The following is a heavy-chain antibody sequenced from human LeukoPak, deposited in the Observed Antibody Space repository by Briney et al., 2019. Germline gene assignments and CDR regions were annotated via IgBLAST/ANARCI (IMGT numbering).Heavy chain of an antibody. V-gene: IGHV4-34*01. Sequence: SETLSLTCAVYGGSFSGYYWSWIRQPPGKGLEWIGEINHSGSTNYNPSLKSRVTISVNTSKNQFSLKLSSVTAADTAVYYCASASGYSYREGFHDYWGQGTLVTVSS. D-gene: IGHD5-18*01. CDR2: INHSGST. J-gene: IGHJ4*02. CDR3: ASASGYSYREGFHDY. CDR1: GGSFSGYY.